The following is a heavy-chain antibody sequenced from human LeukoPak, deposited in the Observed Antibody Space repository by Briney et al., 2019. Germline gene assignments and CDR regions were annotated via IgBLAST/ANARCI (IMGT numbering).Heavy chain of an antibody. CDR3: ARDPSSSGFLN. V-gene: IGHV3-33*01. Sequence: GGSLRLSCAASGFTFSSYGMHWVRQAPGKGLEWVAVIWYDGSNKYYADSVKGRFTISRDNSKNTLYLQMNSLRAEDTAVYYCARDPSSSGFLNWGQGTLVTVSS. CDR2: IWYDGSNK. CDR1: GFTFSSYG. D-gene: IGHD6-19*01. J-gene: IGHJ4*02.